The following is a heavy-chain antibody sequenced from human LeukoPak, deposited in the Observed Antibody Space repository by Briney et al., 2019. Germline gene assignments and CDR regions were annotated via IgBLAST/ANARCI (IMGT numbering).Heavy chain of an antibody. CDR3: ARAGRGWFGSMDV. J-gene: IGHJ6*02. V-gene: IGHV3-74*01. Sequence: PGGSLRLSCAASGFTFSNHWMHWVRQAPGKGLMWVSRINRGGSRTDYADSVKGRFTISRDDAKNTLYLQMNSLRAEDTAVYYCARAGRGWFGSMDVWGQGTTVTVSS. D-gene: IGHD3-10*01. CDR2: INRGGSRT. CDR1: GFTFSNHW.